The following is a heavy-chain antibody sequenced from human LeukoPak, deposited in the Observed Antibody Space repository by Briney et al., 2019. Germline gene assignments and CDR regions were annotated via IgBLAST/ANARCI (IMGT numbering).Heavy chain of an antibody. CDR1: GGSISSSSYY. CDR3: ARHISILSGGYFDY. Sequence: SETLSLTCTVSGGSISSSSYYWGWIRQPPGKGLEWIGSIYYSGSTYYNPSLKSRVTISVDTSKHQFSLKLSCVTDAGTAVYYCARHISILSGGYFDYWGQGTLVTVSS. V-gene: IGHV4-39*01. CDR2: IYYSGST. J-gene: IGHJ4*02. D-gene: IGHD2-15*01.